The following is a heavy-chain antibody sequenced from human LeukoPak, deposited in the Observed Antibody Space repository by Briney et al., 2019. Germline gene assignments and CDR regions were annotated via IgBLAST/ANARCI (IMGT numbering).Heavy chain of an antibody. D-gene: IGHD6-13*01. CDR1: GFTFSTYA. CDR2: ISYDGSNK. Sequence: PGGSLRLSCAASGFTFSTYAIHWVRQAPGKGLEWVAVISYDGSNKYYADSVKGRFTISRDNSKNTLYLQMNSLGAEDTAVYYCARDRGSSWPYFYYYYYMDVWGKGTTVTVSS. J-gene: IGHJ6*03. V-gene: IGHV3-30*04. CDR3: ARDRGSSWPYFYYYYYMDV.